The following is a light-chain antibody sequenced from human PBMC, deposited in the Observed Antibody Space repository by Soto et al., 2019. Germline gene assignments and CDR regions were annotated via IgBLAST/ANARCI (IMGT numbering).Light chain of an antibody. Sequence: QSALTQPASVSGSPGQSITISCTGTSGDIGSYNRVSWYQQHPGKVPKLIIYEVTDRPSGVSNRFSGSKSGNTASLTISGRQAEDEAEYYCSAYTNINTRACVFGTGTKVTVL. CDR3: SAYTNINTRACV. CDR2: EVT. V-gene: IGLV2-14*01. CDR1: SGDIGSYNR. J-gene: IGLJ1*01.